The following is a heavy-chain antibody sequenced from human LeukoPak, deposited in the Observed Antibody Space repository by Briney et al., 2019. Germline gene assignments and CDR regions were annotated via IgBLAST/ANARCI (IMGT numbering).Heavy chain of an antibody. V-gene: IGHV5-51*01. D-gene: IGHD6-13*01. CDR2: IYPGDSDT. Sequence: GESLKISCKGSGYSFTSYWIAWVRQMPGKGPEWMGIIYPGDSDTRYSPSFQGQVTISADKSISTAYLQWSSLKASDTAMYYCARRIAAAGNDAFDIWGQGTMVTVSS. J-gene: IGHJ3*02. CDR1: GYSFTSYW. CDR3: ARRIAAAGNDAFDI.